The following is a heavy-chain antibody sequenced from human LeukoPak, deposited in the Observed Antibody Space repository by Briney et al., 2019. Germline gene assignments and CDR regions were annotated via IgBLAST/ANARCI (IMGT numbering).Heavy chain of an antibody. V-gene: IGHV3-30*14. CDR1: GFTFSNFA. J-gene: IGHJ6*02. Sequence: GGSLRLSCVASGFTFSNFAMHWVRQAPGKGLEWVAVISYDGSEKHYADSVKGRFTISRDNSKNTVYVQMNSLGADDTAEYYCARDPGATTVYFFYGLNVWGQGTTVTVSS. D-gene: IGHD1-26*01. CDR2: ISYDGSEK. CDR3: ARDPGATTVYFFYGLNV.